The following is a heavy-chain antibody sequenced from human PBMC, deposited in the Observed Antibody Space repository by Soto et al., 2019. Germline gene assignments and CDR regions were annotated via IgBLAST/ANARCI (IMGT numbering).Heavy chain of an antibody. Sequence: QVQLQESGPGLVKSSETLSLICFVSGEALGSGQSYWNWIRQAPGKGLEWIGQTFVTGGTKYSASLKSRVSMSVDTSKSQISLTLTSVTAADSATYFCARGRSDSAGSSFGRRMDVWGQGTTVTVSS. D-gene: IGHD3-10*01. J-gene: IGHJ6*02. CDR1: GEALGSGQSY. V-gene: IGHV4-61*01. CDR3: ARGRSDSAGSSFGRRMDV. CDR2: TFVTGGT.